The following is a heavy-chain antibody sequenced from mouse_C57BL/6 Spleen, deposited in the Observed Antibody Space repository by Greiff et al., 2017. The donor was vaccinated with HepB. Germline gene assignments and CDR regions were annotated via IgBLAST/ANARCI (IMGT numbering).Heavy chain of an antibody. J-gene: IGHJ2*01. CDR2: IYPRDGST. D-gene: IGHD4-1*02. CDR1: GYTFTSYD. Sequence: VKLVESGPELVKPGASVKLSCKASGYTFTSYDINWVKQRPGQGLEWIGWIYPRDGSTKYNEKFKGKATLTVDTSSSTAYMELHSLTSEDSAVYFCASNWDVGFDYWGQGTTLTVSS. V-gene: IGHV1-85*01. CDR3: ASNWDVGFDY.